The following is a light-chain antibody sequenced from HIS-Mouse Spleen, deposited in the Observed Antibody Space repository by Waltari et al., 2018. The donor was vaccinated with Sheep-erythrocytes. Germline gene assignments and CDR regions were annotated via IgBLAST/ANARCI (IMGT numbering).Light chain of an antibody. CDR1: SSDVGGYNY. Sequence: QSALTQPRSVSGPPGQSVTISCTGTSSDVGGYNYVSWYQQHPGKAPKLRIYDVSKRPSGVPDRFSGSKSGNTASLTISGLQAEDEADYYCCSYAGSYNHVFATGTKVTVL. V-gene: IGLV2-11*01. J-gene: IGLJ1*01. CDR2: DVS. CDR3: CSYAGSYNHV.